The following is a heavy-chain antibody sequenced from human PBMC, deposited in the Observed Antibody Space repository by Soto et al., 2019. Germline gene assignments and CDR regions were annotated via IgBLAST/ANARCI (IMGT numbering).Heavy chain of an antibody. Sequence: EVQQVESGGGLVQPGGSLRLSCAASGFTFSDYWMHWIRQAPGKGLVWVSRISYDESTTSYADSVKGRFTISRDNAKNTVFLQMNSLRAEDTAVYYCARGGGSQANPPDYWGQGTLVTVSS. CDR3: ARGGGSQANPPDY. D-gene: IGHD1-26*01. CDR2: ISYDESTT. V-gene: IGHV3-74*01. J-gene: IGHJ4*02. CDR1: GFTFSDYW.